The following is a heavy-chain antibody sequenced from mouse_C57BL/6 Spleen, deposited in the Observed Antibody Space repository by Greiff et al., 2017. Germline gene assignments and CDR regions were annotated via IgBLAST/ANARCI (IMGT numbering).Heavy chain of an antibody. CDR3: ALGGGSSYDAMDY. J-gene: IGHJ4*01. Sequence: QVQLKQPGAELVMPGASVKLSCKASGYTFTSYWMHWVKQRPGQGLEWIGEIDPSDSYTNYNQKFKGKSTLTVDKSSSTAYMQLSSLTSEDSAVYYCALGGGSSYDAMDYWGQGTSVTVSS. CDR1: GYTFTSYW. CDR2: IDPSDSYT. V-gene: IGHV1-69*01. D-gene: IGHD1-1*01.